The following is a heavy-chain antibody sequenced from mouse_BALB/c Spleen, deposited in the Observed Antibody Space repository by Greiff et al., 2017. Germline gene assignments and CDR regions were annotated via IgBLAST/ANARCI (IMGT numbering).Heavy chain of an antibody. Sequence: LQQPGAELVKPGASVKMSCKASGYTFTSYNMHWVKQTPGQGLEWIGAIYPGNGDTSYNQKFKGKATLTADKSSSTAYMQLSSLTSEDSAVYYCAKDYYGSSYYFDYWGQGTTLTVSS. CDR3: AKDYYGSSYYFDY. J-gene: IGHJ2*01. V-gene: IGHV1-12*01. CDR1: GYTFTSYN. CDR2: IYPGNGDT. D-gene: IGHD1-1*01.